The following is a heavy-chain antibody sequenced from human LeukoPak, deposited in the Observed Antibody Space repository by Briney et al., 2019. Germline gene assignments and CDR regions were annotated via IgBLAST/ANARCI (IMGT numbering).Heavy chain of an antibody. Sequence: SETLSLTCTVSGGSISSSSYYWGWIRQPPGKGLEWIGSIYYSGGTYYNPSLKSRVTISVDTSKNQFSLKLSSVTAADTAVYYCARDGRKHIVVVTASGPNWFDPWGQGTLVTVSS. CDR2: IYYSGGT. V-gene: IGHV4-39*07. CDR1: GGSISSSSYY. CDR3: ARDGRKHIVVVTASGPNWFDP. D-gene: IGHD2-21*02. J-gene: IGHJ5*02.